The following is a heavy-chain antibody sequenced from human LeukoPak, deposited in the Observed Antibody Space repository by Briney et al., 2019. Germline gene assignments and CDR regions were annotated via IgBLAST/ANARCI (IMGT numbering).Heavy chain of an antibody. CDR3: ARIPHPSPVGY. Sequence: LGGSLRLSCVASGFTFSSSEMNWVRRAPGKGLEWISYITSSSRTIWYADSVKGRFTISRDNAKNSLYLQMNGLRDDDTAVYYCARIPHPSPVGYWGQGTLVTVSS. D-gene: IGHD4-23*01. J-gene: IGHJ4*02. CDR1: GFTFSSSE. CDR2: ITSSSRTI. V-gene: IGHV3-48*03.